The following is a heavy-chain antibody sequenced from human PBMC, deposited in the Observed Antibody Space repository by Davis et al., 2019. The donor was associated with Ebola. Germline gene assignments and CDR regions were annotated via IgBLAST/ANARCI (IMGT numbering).Heavy chain of an antibody. CDR2: IESNTDGDTT. D-gene: IGHD6-19*01. Sequence: PSESLSLTCAASGFTFSNAWLSWVRQSPGTALDSVGRIESNTDGDTTNYAAPVRGRFTISRDDSKDTLYLQMNSLKTEDTSFYYCTTELEPRIVLAGPHGFLVDHWGRGTLVTVSS. CDR1: GFTFSNAW. V-gene: IGHV3-15*04. J-gene: IGHJ4*02. CDR3: TTELEPRIVLAGPHGFLVDH.